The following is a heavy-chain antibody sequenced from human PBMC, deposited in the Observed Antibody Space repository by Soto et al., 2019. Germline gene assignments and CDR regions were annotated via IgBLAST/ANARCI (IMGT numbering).Heavy chain of an antibody. CDR3: ARALGPYCSSTSGYKGAYYYYCMDG. V-gene: IGHV1-3*01. CDR2: INAGNGNT. D-gene: IGHD2-2*02. CDR1: GYPFTSYA. J-gene: IGHJ6*02. Sequence: SVKVSCKASGYPFTSYAMHWVRQAPGQRLEWMGWINAGNGNTKYSQKFQGRVTITRDTSASTAYMELSSLRSEDTAVYYCARALGPYCSSTSGYKGAYYYYCMDGWCQGITVTV.